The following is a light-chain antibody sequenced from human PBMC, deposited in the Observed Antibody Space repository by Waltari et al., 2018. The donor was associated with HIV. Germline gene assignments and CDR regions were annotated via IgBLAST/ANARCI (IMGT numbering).Light chain of an antibody. CDR2: DAS. CDR1: QDINKY. J-gene: IGKJ2*01. Sequence: DIQMTQSPSSLSASVGDTIPITCQASQDINKYLNWYQYKVGKAPKVLISDASNLETGVPSRFSGRGSGTDFTFTISNLQPEDIATYFCQQYENLPYTFGQGTKLEI. CDR3: QQYENLPYT. V-gene: IGKV1-33*01.